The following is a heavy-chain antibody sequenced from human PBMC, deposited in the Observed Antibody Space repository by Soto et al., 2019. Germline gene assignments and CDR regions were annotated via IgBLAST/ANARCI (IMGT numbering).Heavy chain of an antibody. CDR3: ASGGVDVVATSAFDY. V-gene: IGHV1-69*01. D-gene: IGHD5-12*01. CDR2: IIPIIGTA. J-gene: IGHJ4*02. Sequence: QVQLVQSGAEVKKPGSSVKVSCKASGGTFNNYAISWVRQAPGQGLEWMGGIIPIIGTADYAHKFQGRLAISADESTGPTFIELSSLRSEDTALYDCASGGVDVVATSAFDYWGQGTLVTVSS. CDR1: GGTFNNYA.